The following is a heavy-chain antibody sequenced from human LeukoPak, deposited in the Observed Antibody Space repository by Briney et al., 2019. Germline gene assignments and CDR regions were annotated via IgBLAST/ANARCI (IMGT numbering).Heavy chain of an antibody. Sequence: GGSLRLSCSASGFTFSDYSMHWVRQAPGKGLEHVSAISSNGGSTYYASSVKGRFTISRDNSKNTLYLQMGSLRTEDMAVYYCARVAARVSLDYWGQGTLVTVSS. V-gene: IGHV3-64*01. CDR2: ISSNGGST. CDR3: ARVAARVSLDY. CDR1: GFTFSDYS. J-gene: IGHJ4*02. D-gene: IGHD2-15*01.